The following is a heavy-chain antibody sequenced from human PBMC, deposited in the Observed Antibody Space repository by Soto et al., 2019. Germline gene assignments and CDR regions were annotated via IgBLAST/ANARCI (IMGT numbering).Heavy chain of an antibody. CDR1: GYTFTSYA. D-gene: IGHD3-10*01. CDR3: ARDTGELYYWFDP. J-gene: IGHJ5*02. CDR2: INAGNGNT. Sequence: GASVKVSCKASGYTFTSYAMHWVRQAPGQRLEWMGWINAGNGNTKYSQKFQGRVTITRDTSASTAYMELSSLRSEDTAVYYCARDTGELYYWFDPWGQGTLVTVPS. V-gene: IGHV1-3*01.